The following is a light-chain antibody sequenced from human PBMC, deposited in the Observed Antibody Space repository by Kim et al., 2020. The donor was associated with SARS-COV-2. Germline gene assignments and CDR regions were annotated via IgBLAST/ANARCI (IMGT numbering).Light chain of an antibody. CDR2: YDS. J-gene: IGLJ2*01. CDR1: SIGSKS. V-gene: IGLV3-21*04. CDR3: QVWDSSSDHRVV. Sequence: PGKTAMVSCGGNSIGSKSVLWYQKKSGQAPVLVIYYDSDRPSGIPERFSGSNSGNTATLTISRVEAGDEADYYCQVWDSSSDHRVVFGGGTQLTVL.